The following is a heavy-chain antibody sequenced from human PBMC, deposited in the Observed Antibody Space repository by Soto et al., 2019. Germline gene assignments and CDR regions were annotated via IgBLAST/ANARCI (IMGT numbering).Heavy chain of an antibody. J-gene: IGHJ6*02. CDR2: INPSGGST. D-gene: IGHD2-15*01. CDR3: ARDNGGPYDGYCSGGSCYQSSHYYYYGMDV. CDR1: GYTFTSYY. Sequence: ASVKVSCKASGYTFTSYYMHWVRQAPGQGLEWMGIINPSGGSTSYAQKFQGRVTMTRDTSTSTVYMELSSLRSEDTAVYYCARDNGGPYDGYCSGGSCYQSSHYYYYGMDVWGPVTTVTLSS. V-gene: IGHV1-46*01.